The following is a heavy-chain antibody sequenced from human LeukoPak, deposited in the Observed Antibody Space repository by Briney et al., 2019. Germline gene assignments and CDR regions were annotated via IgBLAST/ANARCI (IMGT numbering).Heavy chain of an antibody. J-gene: IGHJ4*02. CDR1: GGSIRNISYY. Sequence: KPSETLSLTCTVSGGSIRNISYYWGWIRQPSGKGLEWIGSIFYSGTTTYNPSLRSRATISVDTSKKQFSLKLTSVTAADTAVYYCLRAWGSYRANFDYWGQGTLVTVSS. CDR3: LRAWGSYRANFDY. D-gene: IGHD3-16*02. CDR2: IFYSGTT. V-gene: IGHV4-39*01.